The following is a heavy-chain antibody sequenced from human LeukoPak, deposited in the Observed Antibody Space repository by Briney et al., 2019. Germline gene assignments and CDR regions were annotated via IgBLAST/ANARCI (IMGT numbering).Heavy chain of an antibody. CDR2: IYYSGST. CDR3: ARVRMRNWFDP. V-gene: IGHV4-59*01. Sequence: SETLSLTCTVSGGSISSYYWSWIRQPPGKGLEWIGYIYYSGSTNYNPPLKSRVTISVDTSKNQFSLKLSSVTAADTAVYYCARVRMRNWFDPWGQGTLVTVSS. J-gene: IGHJ5*02. D-gene: IGHD2/OR15-2a*01. CDR1: GGSISSYY.